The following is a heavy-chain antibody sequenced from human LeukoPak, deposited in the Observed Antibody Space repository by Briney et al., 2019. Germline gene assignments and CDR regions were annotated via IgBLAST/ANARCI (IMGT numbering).Heavy chain of an antibody. CDR2: IYTSGST. CDR3: AAEGSRENDAFDI. CDR1: GGSISSYY. J-gene: IGHJ3*02. D-gene: IGHD3-10*01. V-gene: IGHV4-4*07. Sequence: KPSETLSLTCTVSGGSISSYYWSWIRQPAGKGLEWIGRIYTSGSTNYNPSLKSRVTMSVDTSKDRFSLKLSSVTAADTAVYYCAAEGSRENDAFDIWGQGTMVTVSS.